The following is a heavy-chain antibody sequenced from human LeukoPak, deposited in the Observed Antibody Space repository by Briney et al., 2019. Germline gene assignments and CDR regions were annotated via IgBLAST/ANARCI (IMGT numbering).Heavy chain of an antibody. CDR3: AAGAGWLIDW. CDR2: IEKDGSEI. D-gene: IGHD6-19*01. CDR1: GFTFSNYW. J-gene: IGHJ4*02. Sequence: GGSLRLSCAASGFTFSNYWMNWVRQAPGKGMEWVAIIEKDGSEILYVDSVKGRFTISRDNAKNSLYLQMNSLRAENTAVYYCAAGAGWLIDWWGQGTLVTLSS. V-gene: IGHV3-7*01.